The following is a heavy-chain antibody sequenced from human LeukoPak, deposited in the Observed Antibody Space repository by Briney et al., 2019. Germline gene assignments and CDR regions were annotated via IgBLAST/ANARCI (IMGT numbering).Heavy chain of an antibody. Sequence: PGRSLRLSCAASGLTFSSYGMHWVRQAPGKGLEWVAVIWYDGSNKYYADSVKGRFTISRDNSKNTLYLQMNSLRAEDTAVYYCAKDPYYDFWSGPTYMDVWGKGTTVTVSS. CDR3: AKDPYYDFWSGPTYMDV. CDR1: GLTFSSYG. CDR2: IWYDGSNK. D-gene: IGHD3-3*01. J-gene: IGHJ6*03. V-gene: IGHV3-33*06.